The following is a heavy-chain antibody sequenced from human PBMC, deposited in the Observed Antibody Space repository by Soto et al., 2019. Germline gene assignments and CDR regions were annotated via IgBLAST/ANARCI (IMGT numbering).Heavy chain of an antibody. Sequence: GESXKISXXGXXYSFTSYWIGWVRQMPGKGLEWMGIIYPGDSDTRYSPSFQGQVTISADKSISTAYLQWGSLKASDTAMNYCARQVRTIFGVVISFDYWGQGTLVTVSS. V-gene: IGHV5-51*01. CDR2: IYPGDSDT. J-gene: IGHJ4*02. CDR3: ARQVRTIFGVVISFDY. D-gene: IGHD3-3*01. CDR1: XYSFTSYW.